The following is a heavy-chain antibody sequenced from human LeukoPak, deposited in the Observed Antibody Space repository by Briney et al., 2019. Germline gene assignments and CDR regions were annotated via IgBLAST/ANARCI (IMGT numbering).Heavy chain of an antibody. CDR3: ARGQLGRAFDI. D-gene: IGHD3-16*01. Sequence: GGSLRLSCVGSGVIVRSNYMTWVRQAPGKGLEWVSVIYSGGSTYYADSVKGRFTISRDNSKNTLYLQMNSLRAEDTAVYYCARGQLGRAFDIWGQGTMVTVSS. CDR1: GVIVRSNY. CDR2: IYSGGST. V-gene: IGHV3-53*01. J-gene: IGHJ3*02.